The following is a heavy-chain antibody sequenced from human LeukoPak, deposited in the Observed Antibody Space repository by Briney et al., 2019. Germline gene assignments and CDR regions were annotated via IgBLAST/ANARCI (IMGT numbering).Heavy chain of an antibody. CDR2: IRYDGTKK. Sequence: GGALRLSCAASGFTFSSYGMHWVRQAPGKGVEWVTFIRYDGTKKYYADSVKGRFTISRDNSKNTLYLQMNSLRAEDTAVYYCAKDRGYYFDYWGQGTLVTVSS. D-gene: IGHD3-10*01. J-gene: IGHJ4*02. CDR3: AKDRGYYFDY. V-gene: IGHV3-30*02. CDR1: GFTFSSYG.